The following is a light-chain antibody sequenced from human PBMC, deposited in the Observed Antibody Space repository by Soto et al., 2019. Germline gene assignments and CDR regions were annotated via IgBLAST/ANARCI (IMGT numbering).Light chain of an antibody. V-gene: IGKV2-28*01. Sequence: EIVMTQSPLSLPVTPGEPASISCRSGQSLLHSSGSIFLDRYLQKPGQSPQLLIYWGSNRASGVPDRFSGSGSGSDFTLKISRVQAEDVGVYYCMQVLQAPLSFGGGTRVEIK. CDR2: WGS. J-gene: IGKJ4*01. CDR3: MQVLQAPLS. CDR1: QSLLHSSGSIF.